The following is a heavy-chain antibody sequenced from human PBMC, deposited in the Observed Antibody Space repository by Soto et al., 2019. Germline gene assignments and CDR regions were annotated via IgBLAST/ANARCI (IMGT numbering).Heavy chain of an antibody. Sequence: QVQLVQSGAEEKKPGASVKVSCKASGYTFTSYAMHWVRQAPGQRLEWMGWINAGNGNTKYSPKFQGRVTITRDTSASTAYMELSSLRSEDTAVYYCARGTPVWFVPWGQGTLVTVSS. D-gene: IGHD3-10*01. CDR3: ARGTPVWFVP. V-gene: IGHV1-3*05. CDR2: INAGNGNT. J-gene: IGHJ5*02. CDR1: GYTFTSYA.